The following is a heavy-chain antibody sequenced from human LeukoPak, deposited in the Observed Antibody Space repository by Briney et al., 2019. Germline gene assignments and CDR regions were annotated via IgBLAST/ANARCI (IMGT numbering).Heavy chain of an antibody. CDR1: GGSFSGYY. CDR2: INHSGST. V-gene: IGHV4-34*01. D-gene: IGHD2-8*01. J-gene: IGHJ4*02. Sequence: SETLSLTCAVYGGSFSGYYWSWIRQPPGKGLEWIGEINHSGSTNYNPSLKSRVTIPVDTSKNQFSLKLSSVTAADTAVYYCARDMLWYPFDYWGQGTLVTVSS. CDR3: ARDMLWYPFDY.